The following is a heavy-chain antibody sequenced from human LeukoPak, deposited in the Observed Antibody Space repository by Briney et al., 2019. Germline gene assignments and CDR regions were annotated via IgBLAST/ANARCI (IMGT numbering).Heavy chain of an antibody. J-gene: IGHJ6*03. Sequence: PGRSLRLSCAASGFTFSSYAVHWVRQAPGKGLEWVAVISYDGSNKYYADSVKGRFTISRDNSKNTLYLQMSSLRAEDTAVYHCARDVAWSGHYNWGQYYYYYMDVWGKGTTVTVSS. CDR1: GFTFSSYA. CDR3: ARDVAWSGHYNWGQYYYYYMDV. CDR2: ISYDGSNK. V-gene: IGHV3-30*07. D-gene: IGHD3-3*01.